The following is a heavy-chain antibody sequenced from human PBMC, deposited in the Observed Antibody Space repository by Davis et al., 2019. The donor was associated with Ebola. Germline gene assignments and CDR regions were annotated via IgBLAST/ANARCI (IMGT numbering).Heavy chain of an antibody. J-gene: IGHJ6*02. CDR3: AQVLWSAYYPIMDV. CDR2: IDPYDSKT. D-gene: IGHD3-3*01. V-gene: IGHV5-10-1*01. CDR1: GYSFTSYW. Sequence: GGSLRLSCETSGYSFTSYWITWVRQMPGKGLEWVGRIDPYDSKTNYSPSFQGHITISTDKSINTAYLQWSSLKASDTATYYCAQVLWSAYYPIMDVWGQGTTVTVSS.